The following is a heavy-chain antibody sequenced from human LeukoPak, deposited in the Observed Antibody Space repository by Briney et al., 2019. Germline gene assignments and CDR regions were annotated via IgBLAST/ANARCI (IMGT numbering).Heavy chain of an antibody. V-gene: IGHV4-59*01. D-gene: IGHD6-19*01. CDR3: ARGSRAVAGTTFFDY. CDR1: GGSISSYY. J-gene: IGHJ4*02. CDR2: IYYSGST. Sequence: SETLSLTCTVSGGSISSYYWSWIRQPPGKGLEWIGYIYYSGSTNYNPPLKSRVTISVDTSKNQFSLKLSSVTAADTAVYYCARGSRAVAGTTFFDYWGQGTLVTVSS.